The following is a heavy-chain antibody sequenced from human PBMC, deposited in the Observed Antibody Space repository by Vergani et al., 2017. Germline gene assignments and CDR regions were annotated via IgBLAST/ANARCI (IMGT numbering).Heavy chain of an antibody. CDR2: ISAYNGNT. CDR3: AKLSDIVVVQADHTDDAFDI. CDR1: GYTFTSYG. V-gene: IGHV1-18*01. J-gene: IGHJ3*02. Sequence: QVQLVQSGAEVKKPGASVKVSCKASGYTFTSYGISWVRQAPGQGLEWMGWISAYNGNTNYAQKPQGRVTMTTDTSTSTAYMELRSLRSDDTAVYYCAKLSDIVVVQADHTDDAFDIWGQGTMVTVSS. D-gene: IGHD2-2*01.